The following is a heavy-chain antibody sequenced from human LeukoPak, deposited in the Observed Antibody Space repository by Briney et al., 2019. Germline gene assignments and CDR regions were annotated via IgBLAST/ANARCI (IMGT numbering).Heavy chain of an antibody. J-gene: IGHJ6*03. CDR2: INSDGSST. V-gene: IGHV3-74*01. CDR1: GFTFSSHE. Sequence: PGGSLRLSCAASGFTFSSHEMNWVRQAPGKGLVWVSRINSDGSSTSYADSVKGRFTISRDNAKNTLYLQMNSLRAEDTAVYYCARFGLGGSGTSGYYYYMDVWGKGTTVTISS. D-gene: IGHD3-10*01. CDR3: ARFGLGGSGTSGYYYYMDV.